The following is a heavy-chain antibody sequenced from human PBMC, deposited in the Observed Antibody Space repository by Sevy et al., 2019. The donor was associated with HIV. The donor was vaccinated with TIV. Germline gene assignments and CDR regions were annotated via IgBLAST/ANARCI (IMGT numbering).Heavy chain of an antibody. V-gene: IGHV3-30*18. CDR3: ANDAFEVRGVLSSRGMPTYYHAMDL. D-gene: IGHD3-10*01. J-gene: IGHJ6*02. CDR1: GFTFGSYD. Sequence: GGSLRLSCAASGFTFGSYDMYWVRQTPGKGLEWVALISFYGSNKQYADSVKGRFTISRDNSKNTVYLQMSSVKPEDTAVYDCANDAFEVRGVLSSRGMPTYYHAMDLWGQGTTVTVSS. CDR2: ISFYGSNK.